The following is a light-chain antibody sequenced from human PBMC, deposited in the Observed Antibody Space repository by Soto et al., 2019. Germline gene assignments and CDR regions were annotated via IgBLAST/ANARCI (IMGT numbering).Light chain of an antibody. CDR2: GAS. V-gene: IGKV3-20*01. J-gene: IGKJ3*01. CDR3: QQYGNSPFT. CDR1: QSVSSNN. Sequence: EIVLTQSPGTLSLSPGERATLSCRASQSVSSNNLAWYQQKPGQAPRLLIYGASRRATDIPDRFSGSGSGTDFTLTLTRLEPEDFAVYYCQQYGNSPFTFGPGTKVDIK.